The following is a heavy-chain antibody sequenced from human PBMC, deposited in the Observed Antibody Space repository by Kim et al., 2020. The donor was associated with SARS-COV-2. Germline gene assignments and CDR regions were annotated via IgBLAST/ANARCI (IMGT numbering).Heavy chain of an antibody. J-gene: IGHJ4*02. D-gene: IGHD3-10*01. V-gene: IGHV3-33*01. CDR1: GFTFSSYG. CDR3: ARDPNIVPNGSGY. CDR2: IWYDGSNK. Sequence: GGSLRLSCAASGFTFSSYGMHWVRQAPGKGLEWVAVIWYDGSNKYYADSVKGRFTISRDNSKNTLYLQMNSLRAEDTAVYYCARDPNIVPNGSGYWGQGTLVTVSS.